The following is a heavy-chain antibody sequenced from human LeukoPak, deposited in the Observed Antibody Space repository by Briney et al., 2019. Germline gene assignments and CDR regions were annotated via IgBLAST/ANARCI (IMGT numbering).Heavy chain of an antibody. V-gene: IGHV4-34*01. CDR3: AREDYGDYYRLFDY. D-gene: IGHD4-17*01. CDR1: GGSFSGYY. CDR2: INHSGST. J-gene: IGHJ4*02. Sequence: PSETLSLTCAVYGGSFSGYYWSWIRQPPGKGLEWIGEINHSGSTNYNPSLKSRVTISVDTSKNQFSLKLSSVTAADTAVYYCAREDYGDYYRLFDYWGQGTLVIVSS.